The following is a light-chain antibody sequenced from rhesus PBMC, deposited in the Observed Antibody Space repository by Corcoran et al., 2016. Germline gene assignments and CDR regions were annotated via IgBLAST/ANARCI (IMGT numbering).Light chain of an antibody. CDR1: QSVSSY. CDR3: YQHSSGYS. V-gene: IGKV3-10*01. CDR2: GAS. Sequence: QVILTQSPATLSLSPGERATLSCRASQSVSSYLAWYQQKPGQAPRLLIYGASSRATGLPDRFSGGGSGTDFTLTISSLEPEDVGVYHCYQHSSGYSFGQGTKVEIK. J-gene: IGKJ2*01.